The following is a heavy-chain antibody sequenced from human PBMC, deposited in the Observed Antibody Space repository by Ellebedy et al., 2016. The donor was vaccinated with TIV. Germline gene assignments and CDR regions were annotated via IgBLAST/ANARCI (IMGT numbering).Heavy chain of an antibody. CDR3: ARDVRFIDQQHNWFDP. J-gene: IGHJ5*02. CDR1: GFTFSDYY. D-gene: IGHD6-13*01. Sequence: GESLKISCAASGFTFSDYYMSWIRPAPGKELEWVSYISSSGSPMYSADSVKGRFTISRDNAKNSLYLQMNSLRAEDTAVYYCARDVRFIDQQHNWFDPWGQGTLVTVSS. V-gene: IGHV3-11*01. CDR2: ISSSGSPM.